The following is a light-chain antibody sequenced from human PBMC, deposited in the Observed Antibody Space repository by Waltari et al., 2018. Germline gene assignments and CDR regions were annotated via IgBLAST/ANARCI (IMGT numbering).Light chain of an antibody. Sequence: SCRARQSVSRALAWYQQKPGQAPRLLIYGASTRATGIPVRFSGSGSGTDFSLTISRLEPDDFAVYYCQHYLRLPVTFGQGTTVEI. CDR2: GAS. V-gene: IGKV3D-15*01. CDR3: QHYLRLPVT. J-gene: IGKJ1*01. CDR1: QSVSRA.